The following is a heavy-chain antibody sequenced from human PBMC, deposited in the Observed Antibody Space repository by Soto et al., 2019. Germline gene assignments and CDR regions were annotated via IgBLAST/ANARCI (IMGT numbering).Heavy chain of an antibody. V-gene: IGHV4-30-4*01. CDR2: IYYSGST. Sequence: PSETLSLTCTVSGGSISSGDYYWSWIRQPPGKGLGGIGYIYYSGSTYYNPSLKSRVTISVDTSKNQFSLKLSSVTAADTAVYYCARAEPYGDYSLYFQHWGQGTLVTVSS. CDR3: ARAEPYGDYSLYFQH. CDR1: GGSISSGDYY. D-gene: IGHD4-17*01. J-gene: IGHJ1*01.